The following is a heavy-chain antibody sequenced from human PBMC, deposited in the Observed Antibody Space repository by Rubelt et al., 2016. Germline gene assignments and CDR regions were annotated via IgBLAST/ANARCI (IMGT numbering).Heavy chain of an antibody. V-gene: IGHV3-20*03. D-gene: IGHD3-22*01. CDR2: INWIGGST. CDR3: AGEYYYDSSGYFLFGY. J-gene: IGHJ4*02. Sequence: WVSGINWIGGSTGYADSVKGRLTISRDNAKNSLYLQMNSLRAEDTALYYCAGEYYYDSSGYFLFGYWGQGTLVNGSP.